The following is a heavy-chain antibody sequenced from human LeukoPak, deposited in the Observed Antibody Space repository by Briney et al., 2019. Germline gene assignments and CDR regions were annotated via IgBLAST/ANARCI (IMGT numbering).Heavy chain of an antibody. V-gene: IGHV3-21*01. CDR1: GFTFSSYS. D-gene: IGHD4-17*01. Sequence: GGPLRLSCAASGFTFSSYSMNWVRQAPGKGLEWVSSISSSSSYIYYADSVKGRFTISRDNAKNSLYLQMNSLRAEDTAVYYCARDSGHLYDYETYWGQGTLVTVSS. J-gene: IGHJ4*02. CDR3: ARDSGHLYDYETY. CDR2: ISSSSSYI.